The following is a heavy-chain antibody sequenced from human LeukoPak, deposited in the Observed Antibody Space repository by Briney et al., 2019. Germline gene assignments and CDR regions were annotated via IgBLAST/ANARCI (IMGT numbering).Heavy chain of an antibody. J-gene: IGHJ4*02. D-gene: IGHD6-13*01. CDR2: IYHSGST. V-gene: IGHV4-30-2*01. Sequence: SETLSLTCAVSGGSISSGGYSWSWIRQPPGKGLEWIGYIYHSGSTYYNPSLKSRVTISVDRSKNQFSLKLSSVTAADTAVYYCARDRTAAGTGYFDYWGQGTLVTVSS. CDR1: GGSISSGGYS. CDR3: ARDRTAAGTGYFDY.